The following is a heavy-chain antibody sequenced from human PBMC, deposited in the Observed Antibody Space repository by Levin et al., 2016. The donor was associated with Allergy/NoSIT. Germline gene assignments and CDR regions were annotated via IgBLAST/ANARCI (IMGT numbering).Heavy chain of an antibody. D-gene: IGHD5-18*01. CDR1: GFTFSDYN. Sequence: GESLKISCEASGFTFSDYNMNWVRQAPGKGLEWVSSISSGGTFIYYADSLKGRFTISRDNAKNSLYLQMNSLRVEDTAVYYCARADTVMVDFDYWGKGTLVTVSS. CDR2: ISSGGTFI. V-gene: IGHV3-21*01. CDR3: ARADTVMVDFDY. J-gene: IGHJ4*02.